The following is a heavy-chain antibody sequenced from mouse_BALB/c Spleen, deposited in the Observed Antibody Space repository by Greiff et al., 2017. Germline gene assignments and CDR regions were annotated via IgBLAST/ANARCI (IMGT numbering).Heavy chain of an antibody. Sequence: QVQLQQSGAELARPGASVKLSCKASGYTFTSYWMQWVKQRPGQGLEWIGAIYPGDGDTRYTQKFKGKATLTADKSSSTAYMQLSSLASEDSAVYYCARFDYGDYWGQGTTLTVSS. CDR2: IYPGDGDT. J-gene: IGHJ2*01. CDR3: ARFDYGDY. D-gene: IGHD2-4*01. V-gene: IGHV1-87*01. CDR1: GYTFTSYW.